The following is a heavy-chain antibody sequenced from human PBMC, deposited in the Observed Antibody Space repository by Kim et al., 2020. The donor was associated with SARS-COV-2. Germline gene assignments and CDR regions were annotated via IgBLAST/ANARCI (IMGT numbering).Heavy chain of an antibody. J-gene: IGHJ5*02. Sequence: GDSVKGRFTISRDKSKNTLYLKMNSLRAEDTAVYYCARDWGYSNYNWFDPWGQGTLVTVSS. CDR3: ARDWGYSNYNWFDP. D-gene: IGHD4-4*01. V-gene: IGHV3-30*01.